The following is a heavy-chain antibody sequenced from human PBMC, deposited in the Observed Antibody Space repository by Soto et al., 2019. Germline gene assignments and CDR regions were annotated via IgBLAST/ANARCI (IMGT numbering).Heavy chain of an antibody. CDR1: GFTFSSYS. CDR2: ISSSSSYI. J-gene: IGHJ2*01. D-gene: IGHD6-13*01. V-gene: IGHV3-21*01. CDR3: ARDSRPGIAAAGGRYWDFDL. Sequence: PGGSLRLSCAASGFTFSSYSMNWVRQAPGKGLEWVSSISSSSSYIYYADSVKGRFTISRDNAKNSLYLQMNSLRAEDTAVYYCARDSRPGIAAAGGRYWDFDLWGRGTLVTVSS.